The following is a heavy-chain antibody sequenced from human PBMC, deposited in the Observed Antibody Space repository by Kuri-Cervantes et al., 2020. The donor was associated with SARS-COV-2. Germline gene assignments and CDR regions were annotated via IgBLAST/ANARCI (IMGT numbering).Heavy chain of an antibody. Sequence: ESLKISCTVSGGSISSYYWSWIRQPPGKGLGWIGYIYYSGSTNYNPSLKSRVTISVDTSKNQFSLKLSSVTAADTAVYYCAREHIVGVSGSWFDPWGQGTLVTVSS. J-gene: IGHJ5*02. CDR1: GGSISSYY. D-gene: IGHD1-26*01. V-gene: IGHV4-59*01. CDR2: IYYSGST. CDR3: AREHIVGVSGSWFDP.